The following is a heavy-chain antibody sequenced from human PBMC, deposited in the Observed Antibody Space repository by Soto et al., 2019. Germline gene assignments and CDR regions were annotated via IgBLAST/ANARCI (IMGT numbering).Heavy chain of an antibody. Sequence: QVQLVQSGAEVKKPGSSVKVSCKASGYTFTSYGISWVRQAPGQGLEWMGWIGAYNGNTNFEQKLQGRVTMTTDTSTSTVYMELRSLRSDDTAVYYCARGGGDSRGYFVDSYYGMEVWGQGTTVTVSS. CDR3: ARGGGDSRGYFVDSYYGMEV. CDR2: IGAYNGNT. D-gene: IGHD3-22*01. CDR1: GYTFTSYG. V-gene: IGHV1-18*01. J-gene: IGHJ6*02.